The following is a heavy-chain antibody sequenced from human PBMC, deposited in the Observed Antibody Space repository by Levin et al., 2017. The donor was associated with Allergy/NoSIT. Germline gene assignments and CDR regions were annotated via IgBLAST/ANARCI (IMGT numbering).Heavy chain of an antibody. V-gene: IGHV4-39*07. J-gene: IGHJ6*02. D-gene: IGHD1-1*01. CDR3: ARDVVGTGTTAPKRYYYDGMDG. Sequence: NPSETLSLTCTVSGGSISSSSYYWGWIRQPPGTGLEWIGSIYYSGSTYYNPSLKSRVTISVDTSKNQFSLKLSSVTAADTAVYYCARDVVGTGTTAPKRYYYDGMDGWGQGTTVTVSS. CDR2: IYYSGST. CDR1: GGSISSSSYY.